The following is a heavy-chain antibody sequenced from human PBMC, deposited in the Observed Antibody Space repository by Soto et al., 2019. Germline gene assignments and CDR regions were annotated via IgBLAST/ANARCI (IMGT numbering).Heavy chain of an antibody. D-gene: IGHD2-2*02. J-gene: IGHJ6*02. CDR3: AKEGYSSSTSCYTNYYGMDV. CDR1: GFTFSSYG. Sequence: VQLVESGGGLVQPGGSLRLSCAASGFTFSSYGMHWVRQAPGKGLEWVAVISYDGSNKYYADSVKGRFTISRDNSKNTLYLQMNSLRAEDTAVYYCAKEGYSSSTSCYTNYYGMDVWGQGTTVTVSS. CDR2: ISYDGSNK. V-gene: IGHV3-30*18.